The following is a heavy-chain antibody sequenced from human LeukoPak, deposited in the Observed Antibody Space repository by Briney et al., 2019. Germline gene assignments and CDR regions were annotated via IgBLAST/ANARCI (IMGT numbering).Heavy chain of an antibody. D-gene: IGHD3-3*01. CDR1: GDSIRSNNYY. CDR3: QSRFLEWLLDY. Sequence: SETLSLTCTVSGDSIRSNNYYWGWIRQPPGKGLEWIGSIYDTGSTFYNPSLKSRVIISVDTSKNQFSLKLSSVTTADTAVYYCQSRFLEWLLDYWGQGTLVTVSS. V-gene: IGHV4-39*01. CDR2: IYDTGST. J-gene: IGHJ4*02.